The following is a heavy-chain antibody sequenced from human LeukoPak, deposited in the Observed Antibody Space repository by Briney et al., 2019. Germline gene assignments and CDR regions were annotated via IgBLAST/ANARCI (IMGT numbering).Heavy chain of an antibody. CDR2: IHTGGST. CDR3: AREGKWLQLRYFDY. V-gene: IGHV3-53*01. J-gene: IGHJ4*02. D-gene: IGHD5-24*01. Sequence: GGSLRLSCAASGFTFSSYVMSWVRRAPGKGLEWVSVIHTGGSTYYADSVKGRFTISRDTSNNTLYLQMNSLRAEDTAVYYCAREGKWLQLRYFDYWGQGTLVTVSS. CDR1: GFTFSSYV.